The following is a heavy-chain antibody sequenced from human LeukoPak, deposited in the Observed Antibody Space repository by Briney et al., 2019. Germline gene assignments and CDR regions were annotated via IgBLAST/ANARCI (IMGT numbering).Heavy chain of an antibody. D-gene: IGHD3-3*01. Sequence: GGSLRLSCAASGFTFSSYWMSWVRQAPGKGLEWVANIKQDGSEKYYVDSVEGRFTISRDNAKNSLYLQMNSLRAEDTAVYYCARDFWSGYYHPFDYWGQGTLVTVSS. V-gene: IGHV3-7*01. CDR3: ARDFWSGYYHPFDY. CDR2: IKQDGSEK. CDR1: GFTFSSYW. J-gene: IGHJ4*02.